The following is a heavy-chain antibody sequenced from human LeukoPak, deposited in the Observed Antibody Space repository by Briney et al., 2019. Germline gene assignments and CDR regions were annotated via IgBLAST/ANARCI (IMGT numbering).Heavy chain of an antibody. D-gene: IGHD4-17*01. CDR2: ISSSSYI. J-gene: IGHJ4*02. V-gene: IGHV3-21*01. CDR3: ARDLGGYGDYGTNFDY. CDR1: GFTFSSYT. Sequence: GASLRLSCAASGFTFSSYTMNWVRQAPGKGLEWVSAISSSSYIYYADSVKGRFTISRHNAKRSLYLQMNSLRAEDTAVYYCARDLGGYGDYGTNFDYWGQGTLVTVSS.